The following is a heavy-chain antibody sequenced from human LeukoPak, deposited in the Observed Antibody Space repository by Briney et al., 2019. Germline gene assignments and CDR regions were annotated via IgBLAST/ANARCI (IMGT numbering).Heavy chain of an antibody. CDR2: IGGSGGNT. Sequence: GGSLRLSCAASGVTFKNYAMSWVRQAPGKGLEWVPTIGGSGGNTYYADSVKGRFTISRDNSKNTLYLQMNSLRAGDTAIYYCAKLTSFTVTTSYGMDVWGQGTTVTVSS. CDR3: AKLTSFTVTTSYGMDV. J-gene: IGHJ6*02. V-gene: IGHV3-23*01. CDR1: GVTFKNYA. D-gene: IGHD4-17*01.